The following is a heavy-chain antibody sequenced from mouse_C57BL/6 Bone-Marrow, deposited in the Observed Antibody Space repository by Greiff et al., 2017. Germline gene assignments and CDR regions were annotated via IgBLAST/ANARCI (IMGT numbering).Heavy chain of an antibody. CDR3: ARNYYGSSSFAY. V-gene: IGHV7-3*01. CDR1: GFTFTDYY. J-gene: IGHJ3*01. D-gene: IGHD1-1*01. Sequence: EVKVVESGGGLVQPGGSLSLSCAASGFTFTDYYMSWVRQPPGKALEWLGFIRNKANGYTTEYSASVKGRFTISRDNSQSILYLQMNALRAEDSATYYCARNYYGSSSFAYWGQGTLVTVSA. CDR2: IRNKANGYTT.